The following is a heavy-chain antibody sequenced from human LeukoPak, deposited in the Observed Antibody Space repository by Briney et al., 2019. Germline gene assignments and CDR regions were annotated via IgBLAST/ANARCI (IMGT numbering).Heavy chain of an antibody. CDR2: ISAYNGNT. J-gene: IGHJ4*02. D-gene: IGHD3-3*01. CDR3: ARGNAFNYDFWSGHYYFDY. CDR1: GYTFTSYG. V-gene: IGHV1-18*01. Sequence: GASVKVSCKASGYTFTSYGISWVRQAPGQGLEWMGWISAYNGNTNYAQKLQGRVTMTTDTSTSTAYMELRSLRSDDTAVYYCARGNAFNYDFWSGHYYFDYWSQGTLVTVSS.